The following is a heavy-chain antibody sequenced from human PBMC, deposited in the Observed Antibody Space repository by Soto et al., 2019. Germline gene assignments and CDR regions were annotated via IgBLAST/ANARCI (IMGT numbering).Heavy chain of an antibody. J-gene: IGHJ4*02. CDR1: GYTFTSYG. Sequence: ASVKVSCKASGYTFTSYGISWVRQAPGQGLEWMGWISAYNGNTNYAQKLQGRVTMTTDTSTSTAYMELRSLRSDDTAVYYCARRFEYGDAPPGFDYWGQGTLVTVSS. CDR3: ARRFEYGDAPPGFDY. CDR2: ISAYNGNT. D-gene: IGHD4-17*01. V-gene: IGHV1-18*01.